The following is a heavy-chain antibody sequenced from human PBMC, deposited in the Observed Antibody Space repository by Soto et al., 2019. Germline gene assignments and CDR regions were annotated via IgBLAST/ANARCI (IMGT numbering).Heavy chain of an antibody. V-gene: IGHV3-74*01. D-gene: IGHD4-17*01. Sequence: GGSLRLACAASGFTFSSYWMHWVRQAPGKGLVWVSRINSDGSSTSYADSVKGRFTISRDNAKNTLYLQMNSLRAEDTAVYYCASGDGDYVLDYWGQGTLVTVSS. CDR2: INSDGSST. CDR3: ASGDGDYVLDY. CDR1: GFTFSSYW. J-gene: IGHJ4*02.